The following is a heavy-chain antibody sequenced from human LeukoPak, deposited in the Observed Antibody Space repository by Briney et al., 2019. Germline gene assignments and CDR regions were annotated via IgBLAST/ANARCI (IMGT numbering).Heavy chain of an antibody. V-gene: IGHV3-74*01. Sequence: GGSLRLSCAASGFTFSSYWMHWVRQAPGKGLVWVSRINTDGSSTSYADSVKGRFTISRDNAKNTLYLQMNSLRAEDTAVYYCAKGTYSAYNSGCAYWGQGTLVTVSS. CDR2: INTDGSST. D-gene: IGHD5-12*01. CDR3: AKGTYSAYNSGCAY. CDR1: GFTFSSYW. J-gene: IGHJ4*02.